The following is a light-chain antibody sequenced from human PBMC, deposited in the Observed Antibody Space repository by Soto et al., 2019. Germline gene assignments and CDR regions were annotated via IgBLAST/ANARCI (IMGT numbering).Light chain of an antibody. Sequence: QSVLTQAPSASGAPGQRVTMSCSGSSSNIGTNNVNWYQQLPGTPPKFLIYDNYRRPSGVPDRFSGSQSGTSASLAISGLQSEDEADDYCAAGEDSLNRAVFGGGTKLTVL. CDR2: DNY. J-gene: IGLJ2*01. CDR3: AAGEDSLNRAV. V-gene: IGLV1-44*01. CDR1: SSNIGTNN.